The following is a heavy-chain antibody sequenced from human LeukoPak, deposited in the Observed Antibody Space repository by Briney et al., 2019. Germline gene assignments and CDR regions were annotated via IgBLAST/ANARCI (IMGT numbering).Heavy chain of an antibody. J-gene: IGHJ6*03. CDR1: GFTFSNYA. CDR3: ARGYNILTGYYVGYYYMDV. Sequence: GGSLRLSCAASGFTFSNYAMSWVRQAPGKGLEWVSSISGSGGNTYYADSVKGRFTISRDNAKNSLYLQMNSLRAEDTAVYYCARGYNILTGYYVGYYYMDVWGKGTTVTVSS. V-gene: IGHV3-23*01. CDR2: ISGSGGNT. D-gene: IGHD3-9*01.